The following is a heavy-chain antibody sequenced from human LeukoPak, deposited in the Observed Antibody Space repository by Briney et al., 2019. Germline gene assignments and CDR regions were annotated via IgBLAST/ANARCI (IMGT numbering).Heavy chain of an antibody. CDR2: FYNGGST. D-gene: IGHD6-19*01. Sequence: SETLSLTCTVSGGSISSYYWSWFRQPPGKGLEWIGSFYNGGSTSYNPSLTSRVTISLDTSKNLFSLRLTSVTAADTAVYYCASTQQWLASYYWGQGALVTVSS. V-gene: IGHV4-59*08. CDR3: ASTQQWLASYY. J-gene: IGHJ4*02. CDR1: GGSISSYY.